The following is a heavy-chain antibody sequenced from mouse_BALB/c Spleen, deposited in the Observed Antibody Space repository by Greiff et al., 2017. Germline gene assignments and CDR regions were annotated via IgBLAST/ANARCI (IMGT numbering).Heavy chain of an antibody. CDR2: INPSTGYT. V-gene: IGHV1-7*01. CDR3: ARSAGEAMDY. J-gene: IGHJ4*01. Sequence: QVQLKQSGAELAKPGASVKMSCKASGYTFTSYWMHWVKQRPGQGLEWIGYINPSTGYTEYNQKFKDKATLTADKSSSTAYMQLSSLTSEDSAVYYCARSAGEAMDYWGQGTSVTVSS. CDR1: GYTFTSYW.